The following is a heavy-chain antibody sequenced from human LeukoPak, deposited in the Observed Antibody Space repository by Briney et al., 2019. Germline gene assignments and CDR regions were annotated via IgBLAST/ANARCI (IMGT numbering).Heavy chain of an antibody. D-gene: IGHD6-6*01. V-gene: IGHV1-69*05. Sequence: SVKVSCRASGGTFSSYAISWVRQAPGQGLEWMGRIIPIFGTANYAQKFQGRVTITTDESTSTAYMELSSLRSEDTAVYYCARVSIAARTALEEIDYWGQGTLVTVSS. J-gene: IGHJ4*02. CDR3: ARVSIAARTALEEIDY. CDR2: IIPIFGTA. CDR1: GGTFSSYA.